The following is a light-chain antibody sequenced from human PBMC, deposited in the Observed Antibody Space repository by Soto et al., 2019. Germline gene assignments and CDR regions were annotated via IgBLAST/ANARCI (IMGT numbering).Light chain of an antibody. CDR3: SSYTSSSTLVV. CDR2: EVS. Sequence: QSVLTQPASVSGSPGQSITISCTGTSSDVGGYNYVSWYQQHPGKAPKLMIYEVSNRPSGVSNRFSGSKSGKTASLTISGLQAEDEADYYCSSYTSSSTLVVFGAGTKLTVL. V-gene: IGLV2-14*01. CDR1: SSDVGGYNY. J-gene: IGLJ2*01.